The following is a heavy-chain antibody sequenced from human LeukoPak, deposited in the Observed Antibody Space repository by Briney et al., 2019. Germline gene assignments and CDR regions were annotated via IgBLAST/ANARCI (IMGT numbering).Heavy chain of an antibody. Sequence: ASVKVSCKASGYTFTSYGISWVRQAPGQGLERMGWINPNSGGTNYAQKFQGRVTMTRDTSISTAYMELSRLRSDDTAVYYCASDCSSTSCYRQFDYWGQGTLVTVSS. CDR1: GYTFTSYG. CDR3: ASDCSSTSCYRQFDY. V-gene: IGHV1-2*02. D-gene: IGHD2-2*02. J-gene: IGHJ4*02. CDR2: INPNSGGT.